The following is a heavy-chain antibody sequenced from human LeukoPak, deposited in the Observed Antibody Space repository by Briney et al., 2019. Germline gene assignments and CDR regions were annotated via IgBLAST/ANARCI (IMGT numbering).Heavy chain of an antibody. V-gene: IGHV4-34*01. CDR1: GGSFSGYY. CDR3: ARDRHRTTVVPGMYYYGMDV. CDR2: INHSGST. Sequence: PSETLSLTCAVYGGSFSGYYWSWIRQPPGKGLEWIGEINHSGSTNYNPSLKSRVTISVDTSKNQFSLKLSSVTAADTAVYYCARDRHRTTVVPGMYYYGMDVWGQGTTVTVSS. D-gene: IGHD4-23*01. J-gene: IGHJ6*02.